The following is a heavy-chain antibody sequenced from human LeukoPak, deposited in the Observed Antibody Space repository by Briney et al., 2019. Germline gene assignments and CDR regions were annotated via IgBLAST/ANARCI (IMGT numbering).Heavy chain of an antibody. J-gene: IGHJ4*02. Sequence: SGGSLRLSCAASGFTFSSYSMNWVRQAPGKGREWVSYISSSSSTIYYADSVKGRFTTSRDNSKNTLYLQMNSLRAEDTAVYYCAKDRSDIVVVPAAKSTDFWSGYYFDYWGQGTLVTVSS. D-gene: IGHD2-2*01. CDR3: AKDRSDIVVVPAAKSTDFWSGYYFDY. CDR1: GFTFSSYS. V-gene: IGHV3-48*01. CDR2: ISSSSSTI.